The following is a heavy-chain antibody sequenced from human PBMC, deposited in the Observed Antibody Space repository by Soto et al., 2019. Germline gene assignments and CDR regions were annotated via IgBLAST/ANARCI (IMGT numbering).Heavy chain of an antibody. J-gene: IGHJ4*02. V-gene: IGHV4-39*01. Sequence: SETLSLTCTVSGGSISSSSYYWGWIRQPPGKGLEWIGSIYYSGSTYYNPSLKSRVTISVDTSKNQFSLKLSSVTAADTAVYYCARGALVTGIYPLYYFDYWGQGTLVTAPQ. CDR1: GGSISSSSYY. CDR2: IYYSGST. D-gene: IGHD3-10*01. CDR3: ARGALVTGIYPLYYFDY.